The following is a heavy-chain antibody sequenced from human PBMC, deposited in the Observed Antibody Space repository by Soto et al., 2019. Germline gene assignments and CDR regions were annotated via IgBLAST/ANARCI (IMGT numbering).Heavy chain of an antibody. V-gene: IGHV3-21*01. Sequence: EKKLEWVSSISSGSSYIYYADSVKGRVTISRDNAKNFLYLQMNSLRAEDTAVYYCVFFFQAEDGIRVTVPVSAFLLNRSSDL. CDR2: ISSGSSYI. D-gene: IGHD3-16*02. J-gene: IGHJ2*01. CDR3: VFFFQAEDGIRVTVPVSAFLLNRSSDL.